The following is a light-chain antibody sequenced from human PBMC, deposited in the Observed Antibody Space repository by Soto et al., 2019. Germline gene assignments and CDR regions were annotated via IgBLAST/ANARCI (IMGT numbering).Light chain of an antibody. CDR3: QQYGSSSWT. J-gene: IGKJ1*01. CDR2: GAS. CDR1: QSVSSSY. Sequence: IVLTQSPGTLSLSPGERATISCRASQSVSSSYLAWYQQKPGQAPRLLIYGASSRATGIPDRFSGSGSGTDFTLAISRLEPEDFAVYYCQQYGSSSWTFGQGTKVDIK. V-gene: IGKV3-20*01.